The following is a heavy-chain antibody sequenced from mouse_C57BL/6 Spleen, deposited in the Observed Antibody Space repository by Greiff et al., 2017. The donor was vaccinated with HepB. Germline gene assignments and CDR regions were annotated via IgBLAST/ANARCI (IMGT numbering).Heavy chain of an antibody. V-gene: IGHV1-52*01. CDR1: GYTFTSYW. D-gene: IGHD2-2*01. CDR3: ARGIYYGYPWFAY. CDR2: IDPSDSET. J-gene: IGHJ3*01. Sequence: VQLQQPGAELVRPGSSVKLSCKASGYTFTSYWMHWVKQRPIQGLEWIGNIDPSDSETHYNQKFKDKATLTVDKSSSTAYMQLSSLTSEDSAVYYCARGIYYGYPWFAYWGQGTLVTVSA.